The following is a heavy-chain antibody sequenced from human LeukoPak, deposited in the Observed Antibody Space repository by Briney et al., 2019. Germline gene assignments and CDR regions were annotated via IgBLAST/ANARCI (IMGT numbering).Heavy chain of an antibody. V-gene: IGHV3-73*01. D-gene: IGHD4-17*01. CDR3: TRDYGVIFDY. CDR2: IRSKANSYAT. Sequence: GGSLRLSCAASGFTFSGSAIHWVRQASGKGLEWVGRIRSKANSYATSSAASVKGRFTISRDDSKNTAYLQMNSLKTEDTAVYYCTRDYGVIFDYWGQGTLVIVSS. CDR1: GFTFSGSA. J-gene: IGHJ4*02.